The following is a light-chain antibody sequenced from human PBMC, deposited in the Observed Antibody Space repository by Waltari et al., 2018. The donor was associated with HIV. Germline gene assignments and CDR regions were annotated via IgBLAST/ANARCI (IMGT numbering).Light chain of an antibody. V-gene: IGLV2-8*01. CDR3: SSYGGSNSYV. CDR1: RSDLGGYNF. Sequence: QSALNPPPPASGALGQAVTISFHGTRSDLGGYNFVSWYQQHPDKVPKLIIYEVTKRPSGVPDRFSGSKSGNTASLTVSGLQAEDEGQYYCSSYGGSNSYVFGTGTEVTVL. J-gene: IGLJ1*01. CDR2: EVT.